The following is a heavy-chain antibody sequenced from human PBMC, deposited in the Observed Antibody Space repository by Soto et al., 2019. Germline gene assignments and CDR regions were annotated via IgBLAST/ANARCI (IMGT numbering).Heavy chain of an antibody. Sequence: QVQLVESGGGVVQPGRSLRLSCAASGFTFSSYGMHWVRQAPGKGLEWVAVIWLDGSHKYYAASVKGRFTISRANSKNTLYLQMNSLRAEDTAVYYCARGLWSFDYWGQGNLVTVSS. CDR3: ARGLWSFDY. V-gene: IGHV3-33*01. D-gene: IGHD5-18*01. CDR1: GFTFSSYG. J-gene: IGHJ4*02. CDR2: IWLDGSHK.